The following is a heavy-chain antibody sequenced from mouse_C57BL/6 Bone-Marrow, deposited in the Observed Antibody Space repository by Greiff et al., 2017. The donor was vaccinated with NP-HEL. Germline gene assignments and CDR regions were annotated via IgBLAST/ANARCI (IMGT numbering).Heavy chain of an antibody. CDR3: ARRGLLRRYYAMDY. D-gene: IGHD1-2*01. V-gene: IGHV1-63*01. CDR2: IYPGGGYT. Sequence: VQLQQSGAELVRPGTSVKMSCKASGYTFTNYWIGWAKQRPGHGLEWIGDIYPGGGYTNYNEKFKGKATLTADKSSSTAYMQFSSLTSEDSAIYYCARRGLLRRYYAMDYWGQGTSVTVSS. J-gene: IGHJ4*01. CDR1: GYTFTNYW.